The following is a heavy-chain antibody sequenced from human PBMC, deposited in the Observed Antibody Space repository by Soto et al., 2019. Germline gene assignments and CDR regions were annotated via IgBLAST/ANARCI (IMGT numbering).Heavy chain of an antibody. CDR3: ARESSVSSGYPPLGYYYYYGMDG. V-gene: IGHV3-30-3*01. Sequence: GGSLRLSCSASGFTFSSYAMHWVRQAPGKGLEWVAVISYDGSNKYYADSVKGRFTISRDNSKNTLYLQMNSLRAEDTAVYYCARESSVSSGYPPLGYYYYYGMDGWGQGATVTVYS. J-gene: IGHJ6*02. CDR1: GFTFSSYA. CDR2: ISYDGSNK. D-gene: IGHD3-22*01.